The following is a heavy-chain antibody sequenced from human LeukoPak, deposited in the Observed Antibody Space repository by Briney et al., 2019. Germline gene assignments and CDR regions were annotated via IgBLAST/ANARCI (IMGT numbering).Heavy chain of an antibody. J-gene: IGHJ3*02. CDR3: ARGVEGDAFDI. V-gene: IGHV1-58*02. Sequence: ASVKVSCKASGFTFTSSAMQWVRQARGQRLEWIGWIVVGSGNTNYAQKFQERVTITRDTSISTAYMELGRLRSDDTAVYYCARGVEGDAFDIWGQGTMVTVSS. D-gene: IGHD2-15*01. CDR1: GFTFTSSA. CDR2: IVVGSGNT.